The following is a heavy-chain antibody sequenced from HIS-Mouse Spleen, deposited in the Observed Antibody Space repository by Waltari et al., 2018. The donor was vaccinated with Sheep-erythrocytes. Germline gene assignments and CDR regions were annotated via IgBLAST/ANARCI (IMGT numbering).Heavy chain of an antibody. CDR3: ALSVDLAGAFDI. Sequence: QVQLQQWGAGLLKPSETLSLTCAVYAGSFSGYYWSWVRQPPGKGLEWIGEINHSGSTNYNPSLKSRVTISVDTSKNQFSLKLSSVTAADTTVYYCALSVDLAGAFDIWGQGTMVTVSS. V-gene: IGHV4-34*01. J-gene: IGHJ3*02. D-gene: IGHD6-19*01. CDR1: AGSFSGYY. CDR2: INHSGST.